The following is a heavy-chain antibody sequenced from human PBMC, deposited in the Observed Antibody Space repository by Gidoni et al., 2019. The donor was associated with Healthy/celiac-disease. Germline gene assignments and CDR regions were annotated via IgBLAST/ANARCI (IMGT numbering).Heavy chain of an antibody. Sequence: QLQLVQSGAEVKKPGASLKVSCKASGYTSTSYDINWVRQATGQGLEWMGWMNPNSGNTGYAQKFQGRVTMTRNTSISTAYMELSSLRSEDTAVYYCARDGDIVVVPTNRYYYYYMDVWGKGTTVTVSS. J-gene: IGHJ6*03. V-gene: IGHV1-8*01. CDR3: ARDGDIVVVPTNRYYYYYMDV. D-gene: IGHD2-2*01. CDR2: MNPNSGNT. CDR1: GYTSTSYD.